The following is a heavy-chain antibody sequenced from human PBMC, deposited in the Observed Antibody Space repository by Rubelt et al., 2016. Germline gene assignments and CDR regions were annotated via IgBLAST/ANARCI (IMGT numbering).Heavy chain of an antibody. V-gene: IGHV1-69*01. CDR2: SIPIFGTA. D-gene: IGHD3-10*01. J-gene: IGHJ4*02. Sequence: QVQLVQSGAEVKKPGSSVKVSCKASGGTFSSYAISWVRQAPGQGLEWMGGSIPIFGTANYAQKFQGRVTITADESTGSAYMELSSLRSEDTAVYYCALLWFGELFRRDYWGQGTLVTVSS. CDR3: ALLWFGELFRRDY. CDR1: GGTFSSYA.